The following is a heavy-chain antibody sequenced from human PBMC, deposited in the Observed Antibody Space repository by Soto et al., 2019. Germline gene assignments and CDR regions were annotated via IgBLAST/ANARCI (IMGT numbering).Heavy chain of an antibody. J-gene: IGHJ5*02. CDR2: ISGSGGST. Sequence: PVGSLRLSCAASGFTFSSYAMSWVRQAPGKGLEWVSAISGSGGSTYYADSVKGRFTISRDNSKNTLYLQMNSLRAEDTAVYYCAKEPPAVVGTRGNCFEPCGQGTLVTVSS. CDR1: GFTFSSYA. D-gene: IGHD6-19*01. CDR3: AKEPPAVVGTRGNCFEP. V-gene: IGHV3-23*01.